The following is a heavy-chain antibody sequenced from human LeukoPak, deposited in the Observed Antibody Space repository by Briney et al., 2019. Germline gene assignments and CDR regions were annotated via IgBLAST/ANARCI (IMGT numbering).Heavy chain of an antibody. CDR2: ISGSGGST. J-gene: IGHJ4*02. Sequence: PGGSLRLSCAASEFTFSTYGMSWVRQAPGRGLEWVSSISGSGGSTQYADSVQGRFAISRDNSKNVLYLQMNSLRAEDTAVYYCAKVLGPVALVFDYWGQGTLVTVSA. D-gene: IGHD6-19*01. CDR1: EFTFSTYG. CDR3: AKVLGPVALVFDY. V-gene: IGHV3-23*01.